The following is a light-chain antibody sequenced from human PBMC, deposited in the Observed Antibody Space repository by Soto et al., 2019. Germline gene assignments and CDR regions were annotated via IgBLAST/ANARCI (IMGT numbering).Light chain of an antibody. CDR1: QSIRSW. CDR3: QQYNTYWT. J-gene: IGKJ1*01. Sequence: DIQMTQAPSTLSASVGDRVTITCRASQSIRSWLAWYQQKPGKAPKLLIYKASNLESGVPSRFSGSGSGTEFTLTISSLQPDDFATYYFQQYNTYWTFGQGTKVAIK. V-gene: IGKV1-5*03. CDR2: KAS.